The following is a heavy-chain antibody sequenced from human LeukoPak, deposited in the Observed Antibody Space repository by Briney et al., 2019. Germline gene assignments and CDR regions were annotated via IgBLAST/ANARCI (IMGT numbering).Heavy chain of an antibody. CDR3: AKSVFGVVIPLDY. J-gene: IGHJ4*02. V-gene: IGHV3-23*01. D-gene: IGHD3-3*01. CDR2: ISGSGGST. Sequence: GGSLRLSCAASGFIFSSYAMSWVRQAPGKGLEWVSAISGSGGSTYYADSVKGRFTISRDNSKNTLYLQMNSLRAEDTAVYYCAKSVFGVVIPLDYWGQGTLVTVSS. CDR1: GFIFSSYA.